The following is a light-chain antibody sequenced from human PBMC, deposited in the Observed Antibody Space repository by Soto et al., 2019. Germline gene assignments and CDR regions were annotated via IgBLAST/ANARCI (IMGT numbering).Light chain of an antibody. CDR1: QIINTW. Sequence: DIQMTQSPSTLSASVGDRVTISCRASQIINTWLAWYQQKPGKAPKLLIYDVSTLESGVPSRFSGSGSGTEFTLTITSLQPDDLATYYCQQYSSYSLTFGGGTKVDSK. V-gene: IGKV1-5*01. CDR2: DVS. CDR3: QQYSSYSLT. J-gene: IGKJ4*01.